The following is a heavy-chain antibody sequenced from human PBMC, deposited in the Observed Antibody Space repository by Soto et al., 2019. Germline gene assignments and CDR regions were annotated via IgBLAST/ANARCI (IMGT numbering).Heavy chain of an antibody. Sequence: GGSLRLSCAASGFTVSNTYMTWVRQPPGKGLECVSVIYTAGGTNYADSVKGRFIISRDNSKNTVYLQMNDLRVEDAAEYFCAKDSWAIFGVPAGEYYAMDVWGQGTTVTVSS. D-gene: IGHD3-3*01. CDR3: AKDSWAIFGVPAGEYYAMDV. V-gene: IGHV3-53*03. CDR1: GFTVSNTY. J-gene: IGHJ6*02. CDR2: IYTAGGT.